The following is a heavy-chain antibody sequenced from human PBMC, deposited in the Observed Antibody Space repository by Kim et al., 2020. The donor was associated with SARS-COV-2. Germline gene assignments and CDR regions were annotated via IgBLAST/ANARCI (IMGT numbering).Heavy chain of an antibody. D-gene: IGHD3-9*01. Sequence: SETLSLTCAVYGGSFSGYYWSWIRQPPGKGLEWIGEINHSGSTNYNPSLKSRVTISVDTSKNQFSLKLSSVTAADTAVYYCARGRAGYDILTGYYMNYYYYMDVWGKGTTVTVSS. CDR3: ARGRAGYDILTGYYMNYYYYMDV. J-gene: IGHJ6*03. CDR2: INHSGST. V-gene: IGHV4-34*01. CDR1: GGSFSGYY.